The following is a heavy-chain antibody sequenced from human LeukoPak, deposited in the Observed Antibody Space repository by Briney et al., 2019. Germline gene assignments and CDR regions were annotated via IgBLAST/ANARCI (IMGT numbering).Heavy chain of an antibody. CDR3: AKDRRRYYYDSSGGDAFDI. V-gene: IGHV3-23*01. Sequence: PGGSLRLSCAASGFSFSSYYMNWVRQPPGKGLEWVSAINPGGDSTYYADSVKGRFSISRDNSKNTLYLQMNSLRAEDTAVYYCAKDRRRYYYDSSGGDAFDIWGQGTMVTVSS. CDR1: GFSFSSYY. CDR2: INPGGDST. J-gene: IGHJ3*02. D-gene: IGHD3-22*01.